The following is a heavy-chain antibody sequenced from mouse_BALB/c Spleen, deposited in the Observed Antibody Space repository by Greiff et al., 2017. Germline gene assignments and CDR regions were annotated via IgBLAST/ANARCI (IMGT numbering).Heavy chain of an antibody. V-gene: IGHV3-6*02. CDR3: ARDQGGYVFAY. J-gene: IGHJ3*01. Sequence: EVQLQESGPGLVKPSQSLSLTCSVTGYSITSGYYWNWIRQFPGNKLEWMGYISYDGSNNYNPSLKNRISITRDTSKNQFFLKLNSVTTEDTATYYCARDQGGYVFAYWGQGTLVTVSA. D-gene: IGHD2-2*01. CDR1: GYSITSGYY. CDR2: ISYDGSN.